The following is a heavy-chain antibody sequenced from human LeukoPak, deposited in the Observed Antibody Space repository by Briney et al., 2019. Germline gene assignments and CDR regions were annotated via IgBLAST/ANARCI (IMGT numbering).Heavy chain of an antibody. V-gene: IGHV4-34*01. Sequence: PSESLSLTCGVHGVSITAYHWSWIRQPPGEALEWIGDIDPSGNTIDNPPLKSRVTLSVDTSKNQLFLRLTSLTAADTAIYYCARIRCGPTEHRCYNHWGRGALVTVSS. CDR3: ARIRCGPTEHRCYNH. CDR2: IDPSGNT. CDR1: GVSITAYH. J-gene: IGHJ5*02. D-gene: IGHD2-8*01.